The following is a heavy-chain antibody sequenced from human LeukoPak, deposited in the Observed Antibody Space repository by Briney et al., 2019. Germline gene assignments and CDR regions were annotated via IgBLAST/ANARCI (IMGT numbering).Heavy chain of an antibody. D-gene: IGHD5-12*01. Sequence: GGSLRLPCEASGFTFSNAWMTWVRQAPGKGLEWVGRIKSKADGGTTDYAAPVKGRFTISRDDSKTTLYLQMNSLETEDTAVYYCTTRSGREGYWGQGTLVTVSS. V-gene: IGHV3-15*01. CDR2: IKSKADGGTT. J-gene: IGHJ4*02. CDR1: GFTFSNAW. CDR3: TTRSGREGY.